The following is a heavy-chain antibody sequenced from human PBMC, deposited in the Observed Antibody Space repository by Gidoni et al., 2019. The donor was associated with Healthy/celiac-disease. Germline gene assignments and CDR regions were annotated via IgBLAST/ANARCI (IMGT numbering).Heavy chain of an antibody. CDR2: IRSKAYGGTT. V-gene: IGHV3-49*05. D-gene: IGHD3-3*01. Sequence: EVQLVESGGGLGKTGRYLRLSCTAAGFTFGDYSMSWFRRAAGKGLEWVVFIRSKAYGGTTEFAASVKGRFTISRDDSKSIAYLQMNSLKTEDTAVYYCTREDYDFWSGYLNYFDYWGQGTLVTVSS. CDR3: TREDYDFWSGYLNYFDY. J-gene: IGHJ4*02. CDR1: GFTFGDYS.